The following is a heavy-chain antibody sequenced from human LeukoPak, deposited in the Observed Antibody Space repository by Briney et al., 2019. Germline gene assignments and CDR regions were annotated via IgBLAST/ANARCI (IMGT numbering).Heavy chain of an antibody. Sequence: TLSLTCPVSGGSISSYYWTWIRQPAGKGLEWIGRFYSTGSTNYNPSLKSRVTMSVDTSKHQFSLKLNSVTAADTAVYYCARHAYCGGDCFGGAFEVWGQGTMVTVSS. V-gene: IGHV4-4*07. D-gene: IGHD2-21*02. CDR3: ARHAYCGGDCFGGAFEV. J-gene: IGHJ3*01. CDR2: FYSTGST. CDR1: GGSISSYY.